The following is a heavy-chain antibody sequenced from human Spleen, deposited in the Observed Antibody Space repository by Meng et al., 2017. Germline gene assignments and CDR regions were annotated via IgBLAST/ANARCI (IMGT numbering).Heavy chain of an antibody. D-gene: IGHD6-6*01. J-gene: IGHJ2*01. CDR3: ARGRGGSSFRPGYFDL. CDR1: GGSFSVDY. CDR2: INHSGST. V-gene: IGHV4-34*01. Sequence: HGLLQQGDDGRCKPTPTLSPTGAVYGGSFSVDYWSWIRQPPGKGLEWIGEINHSGSTNSNPCLKSRDTISVDTSKNQFSLKLSSVTAADTAVYYCARGRGGSSFRPGYFDLWGRGTLVTVSS.